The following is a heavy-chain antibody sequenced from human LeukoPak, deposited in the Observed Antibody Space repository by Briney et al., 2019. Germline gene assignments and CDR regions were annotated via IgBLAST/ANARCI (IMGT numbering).Heavy chain of an antibody. J-gene: IGHJ5*02. CDR3: ARGGDFWSGYYSQGGNWFDP. V-gene: IGHV3-23*01. CDR2: ISGSGGST. CDR1: GFTFSSYA. Sequence: PGGSLRLSCAASGFTFSSYAMSWVRQAPGKGLEWVSAISGSGGSTYYADSVKGRFTISRDNSKNTLYLQMNSLRDEDTAVYYCARGGDFWSGYYSQGGNWFDPWGQGTLVTVSS. D-gene: IGHD3-3*01.